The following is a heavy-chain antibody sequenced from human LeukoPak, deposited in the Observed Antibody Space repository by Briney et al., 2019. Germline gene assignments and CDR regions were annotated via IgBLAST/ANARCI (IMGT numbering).Heavy chain of an antibody. J-gene: IGHJ6*02. CDR2: IWYDGNNE. D-gene: IGHD3-3*01. V-gene: IGHV3-33*01. Sequence: GGSLRLSCAASGFTFSNYAMHWVRQAPGKGLEWVAVIWYDGNNENYADSVKGRFTISRDNSKNTLYLEINSPRVEDTAVYFCARDRVYYEDVHNFWFWGRPTPGGMDVWGQGTTVTVSS. CDR1: GFTFSNYA. CDR3: ARDRVYYEDVHNFWFWGRPTPGGMDV.